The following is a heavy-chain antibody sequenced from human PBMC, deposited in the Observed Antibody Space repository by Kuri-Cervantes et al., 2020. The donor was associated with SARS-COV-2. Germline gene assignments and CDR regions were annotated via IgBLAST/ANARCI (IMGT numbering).Heavy chain of an antibody. CDR3: ARDAQDVVVVPATFQH. Sequence: SVKVSCKASGGTFSSYAISWVRQAPGQGLEWMGGIIPILGIANYAQKFQGRVTITRDTSASTAYMELSSLRSEDTAVYYCARDAQDVVVVPATFQHWGQGTLVTVSS. D-gene: IGHD2-2*01. CDR2: IIPILGIA. J-gene: IGHJ1*01. CDR1: GGTFSSYA. V-gene: IGHV1-69*10.